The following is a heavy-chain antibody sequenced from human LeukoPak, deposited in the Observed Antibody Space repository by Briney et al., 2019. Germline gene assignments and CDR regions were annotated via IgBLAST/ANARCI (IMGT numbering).Heavy chain of an antibody. Sequence: SETLSLTCTVSGGSISSGGYYWSWIRQHPGKGLEWIGYIYYSGSTYYNPSLKSRATISVDTSKNQFSLKLSSVTAADTAVYYCARGSYSYYFDYWGQGTLVTVSS. D-gene: IGHD5-12*01. CDR3: ARGSYSYYFDY. J-gene: IGHJ4*02. CDR1: GGSISSGGYY. V-gene: IGHV4-31*03. CDR2: IYYSGST.